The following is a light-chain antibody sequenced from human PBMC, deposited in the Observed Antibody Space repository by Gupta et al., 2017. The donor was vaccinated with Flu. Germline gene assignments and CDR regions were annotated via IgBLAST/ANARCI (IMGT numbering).Light chain of an antibody. Sequence: SVLTHPPSAFGTPGQRVTIPGSGSSSNIGSNTANWYQQLPGTAPKFLIFSNNQRPSGVPDRFSGSKSGTSASLAISGLQSEDEADYYCAAWDDSLNGHVFGGGTKLTVL. CDR3: AAWDDSLNGHV. V-gene: IGLV1-44*01. CDR1: SSNIGSNT. J-gene: IGLJ3*02. CDR2: SNN.